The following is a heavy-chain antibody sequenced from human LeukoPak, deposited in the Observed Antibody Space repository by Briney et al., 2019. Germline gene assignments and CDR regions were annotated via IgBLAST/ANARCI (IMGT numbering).Heavy chain of an antibody. J-gene: IGHJ4*02. CDR2: IRYDGSNK. Sequence: GGSLRLSCATSAFTFRSYGMHWVRQAPDKGLEWVAFIRYDGSNKYYADSVKGRFTISRDNSKNTLYLQMNSLRAEDTAVYYCAKDRHDIVVVPAAILGYWGREPWSPSPQ. V-gene: IGHV3-30*02. CDR1: AFTFRSYG. D-gene: IGHD2-2*01. CDR3: AKDRHDIVVVPAAILGY.